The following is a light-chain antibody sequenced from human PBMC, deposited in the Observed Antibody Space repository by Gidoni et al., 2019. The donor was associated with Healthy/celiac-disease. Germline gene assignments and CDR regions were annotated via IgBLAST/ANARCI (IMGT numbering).Light chain of an antibody. V-gene: IGLV2-14*01. CDR1: SSDVGGYNY. Sequence: QSALTHPAYVSGSPGQSLTISCPGTSSDVGGYNYVSWYQQHPGKAPKLMIYDGSNRPSGVSNRFSGSKAGNTASLTISGLQAEDEADYYCSSYTSSSTWVFGGGTKLTVL. J-gene: IGLJ3*02. CDR3: SSYTSSSTWV. CDR2: DGS.